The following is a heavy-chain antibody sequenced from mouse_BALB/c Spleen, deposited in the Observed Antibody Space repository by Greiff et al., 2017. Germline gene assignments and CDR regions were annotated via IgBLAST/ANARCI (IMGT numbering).Heavy chain of an antibody. CDR2: ISYDGSN. CDR3: ARGGGYDYDDFDY. Sequence: EVQLQESGPGLVKPSQSLSLTCSVTGYSITSGYYWNWIRQFPGNKLEWMGYISYDGSNNYNPSLKNRISITRDTSKNQFFLKLNSVTTEDTATYYCARGGGYDYDDFDYWGQGTTLTVSS. D-gene: IGHD2-4*01. J-gene: IGHJ2*01. CDR1: GYSITSGYY. V-gene: IGHV3-6*02.